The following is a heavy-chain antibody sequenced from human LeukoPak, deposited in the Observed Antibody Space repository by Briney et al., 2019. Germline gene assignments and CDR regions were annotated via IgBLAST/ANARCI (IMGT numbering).Heavy chain of an antibody. Sequence: PPGGSLRLSCAASGFTFSSYAMSWVRQAPGKGLEWVSAVSGSGGSTYYADSVKGRFTISRDNSKNTLYLQMNSLRAEDTAVYYCAKTPDQFTYYDILTGPRGYWGQGTLVTVSS. CDR1: GFTFSSYA. CDR3: AKTPDQFTYYDILTGPRGY. CDR2: VSGSGGST. J-gene: IGHJ4*02. D-gene: IGHD3-9*01. V-gene: IGHV3-23*01.